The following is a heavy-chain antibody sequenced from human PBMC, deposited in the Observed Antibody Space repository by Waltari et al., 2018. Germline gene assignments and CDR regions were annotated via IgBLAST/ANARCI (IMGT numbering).Heavy chain of an antibody. Sequence: QLQLQESGPRLVRPSETLSLICRVSGVSITSNRHYWAWIRQSPRQGLEWIGTVSYKGTSYTSPSLKSRVSVSRDTSKNQVSLRLGSVTAADMAVYYCATYIGASVGTAAFDVWGQGTMVTVSS. D-gene: IGHD5-12*01. CDR1: GVSITSNRHY. CDR2: VSYKGTS. CDR3: ATYIGASVGTAAFDV. V-gene: IGHV4-39*01. J-gene: IGHJ3*01.